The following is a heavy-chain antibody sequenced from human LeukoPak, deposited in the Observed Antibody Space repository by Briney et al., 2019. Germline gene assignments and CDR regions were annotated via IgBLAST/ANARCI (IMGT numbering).Heavy chain of an antibody. Sequence: ASVKVSCKASGYTFTGNYIHWVRQAPGQGLEWMGWINPKSGGTDYAQKFQGRVTMTRDTSISTAYMELSRLTSDDTAVYYCARDFETISLGWFDPWGQGTLVTVSS. V-gene: IGHV1-2*02. D-gene: IGHD7-27*01. CDR3: ARDFETISLGWFDP. J-gene: IGHJ5*02. CDR1: GYTFTGNY. CDR2: INPKSGGT.